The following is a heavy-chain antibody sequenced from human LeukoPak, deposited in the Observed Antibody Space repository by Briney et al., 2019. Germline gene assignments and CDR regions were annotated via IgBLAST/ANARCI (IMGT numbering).Heavy chain of an antibody. CDR1: GFTFSDYY. CDR2: ISGSGSTR. J-gene: IGHJ6*03. V-gene: IGHV3-11*04. D-gene: IGHD3-10*01. Sequence: GGSLRLSCAASGFTFSDYYMNWIRQAPGKGLEWVSYISGSGSTRYYSESVQGRFTISRDNAKNSLYLQMNSLRAEDTAVYYCARDLVWFGEPKGYYNYMDVWGKGTTVTVSS. CDR3: ARDLVWFGEPKGYYNYMDV.